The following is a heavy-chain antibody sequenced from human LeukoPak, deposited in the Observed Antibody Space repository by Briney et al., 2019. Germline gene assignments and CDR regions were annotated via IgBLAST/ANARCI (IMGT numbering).Heavy chain of an antibody. J-gene: IGHJ4*02. D-gene: IGHD2-15*01. V-gene: IGHV1-69*05. CDR2: IIPIFGTA. CDR1: GGTFSSYA. Sequence: ASVTVSCKASGGTFSSYAIGWVRQAPGQGLEWMGGIIPIFGTANYAQKFHGRGTLTTDESTSTAYMELSSLRSEDTAVYYCARASPLGYCSGGSCYSGYFDYWGRGTLVTVSS. CDR3: ARASPLGYCSGGSCYSGYFDY.